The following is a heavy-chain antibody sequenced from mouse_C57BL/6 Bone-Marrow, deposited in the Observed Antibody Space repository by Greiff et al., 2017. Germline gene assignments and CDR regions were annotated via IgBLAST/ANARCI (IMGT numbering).Heavy chain of an antibody. CDR3: TRAHDYDGGYYAMDY. Sequence: EVKLMESGEGLVKPGGSLKLSCAASGFTFSSYAMSWVRQTPEKRLEWVAYISSGCGYIYYADTVKGRFTISRDKARNTLYLQMSSLKSEDTAKYYCTRAHDYDGGYYAMDYWGQGTSVTVSS. V-gene: IGHV5-9-1*02. CDR1: GFTFSSYA. CDR2: ISSGCGYI. D-gene: IGHD2-4*01. J-gene: IGHJ4*01.